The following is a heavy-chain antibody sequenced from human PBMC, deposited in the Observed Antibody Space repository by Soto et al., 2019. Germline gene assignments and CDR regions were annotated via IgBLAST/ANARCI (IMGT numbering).Heavy chain of an antibody. Sequence: TSETLSLTCTVSGGSISSYYWSWIRQPPGKGLEWIGYIYYSGSTNYNPSLKSRVTISVDTSKNQFSLKLSSVTAADTAVYYCAREGLAGTVDYWGQGTLVTVSS. CDR1: GGSISSYY. CDR2: IYYSGST. D-gene: IGHD6-13*01. CDR3: AREGLAGTVDY. V-gene: IGHV4-59*01. J-gene: IGHJ4*02.